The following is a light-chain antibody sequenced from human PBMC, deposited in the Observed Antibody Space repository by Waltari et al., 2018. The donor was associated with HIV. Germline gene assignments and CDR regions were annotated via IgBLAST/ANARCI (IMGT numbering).Light chain of an antibody. CDR2: DVS. CDR1: STDVGGSNY. CDR3: CSYSSSGTVL. Sequence: HSVLTQPASMSGSLGQSTTIPCPGSSTDVGGSNYVSWYQQSPDKAPRLVIYDVSNRPSGVSGRFSGSKSGSAASLTISGLQPEDEADYYCCSYSSSGTVLFGGGTRLTVL. J-gene: IGLJ2*01. V-gene: IGLV2-14*03.